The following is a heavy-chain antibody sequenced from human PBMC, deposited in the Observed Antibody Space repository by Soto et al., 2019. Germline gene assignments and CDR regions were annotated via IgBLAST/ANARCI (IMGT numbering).Heavy chain of an antibody. CDR3: AKGRAYTQTFFDF. V-gene: IGHV3-23*01. CDR2: ISGSGGST. CDR1: GFTFSSYA. J-gene: IGHJ4*02. D-gene: IGHD3-16*01. Sequence: GGSLRLSCAASGFTFSSYAMSWVRQAPGKGLEWVSAISGSGGSTYYADSVKGRFTISRDNSKNTLYLQMNSLRAEDTGVYFCAKGRAYTQTFFDFWGQGTLVTVSS.